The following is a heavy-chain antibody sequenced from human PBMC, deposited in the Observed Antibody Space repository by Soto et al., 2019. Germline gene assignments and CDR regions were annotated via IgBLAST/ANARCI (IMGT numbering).Heavy chain of an antibody. J-gene: IGHJ3*02. CDR1: GYTFTGYY. V-gene: IGHV1-2*04. D-gene: IGHD2-21*02. Sequence: ASVKVSCKASGYTFTGYYMHWVRQAPGQGLEWMGWINPNSGGTNYAQKFQGWVTMTRDTSISTAYMELSRLRSDDTAVYYCARATTYCGGDCYPSAFDIWGQGTMVTVSS. CDR2: INPNSGGT. CDR3: ARATTYCGGDCYPSAFDI.